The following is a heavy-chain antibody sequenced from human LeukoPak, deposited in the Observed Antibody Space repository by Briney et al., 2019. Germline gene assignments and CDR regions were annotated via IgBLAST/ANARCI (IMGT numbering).Heavy chain of an antibody. D-gene: IGHD3-16*01. Sequence: SETLPLTCTVSGGSIDNYYWSWLRQPPGKGLEWIGYVSNSGTTSGSTNYNPSLKSRVTISIDTPKNQFSLKLNSVTAADTAVYFCAREGFFMTLGYWGQGTLVTVSS. CDR2: VSNSGTTSGST. J-gene: IGHJ4*02. CDR1: GGSIDNYY. V-gene: IGHV4-59*01. CDR3: AREGFFMTLGY.